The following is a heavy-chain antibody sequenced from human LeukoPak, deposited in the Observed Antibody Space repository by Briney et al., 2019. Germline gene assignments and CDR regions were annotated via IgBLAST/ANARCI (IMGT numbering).Heavy chain of an antibody. D-gene: IGHD3-22*01. CDR3: ARDSVRSYYDSSGYYPY. J-gene: IGHJ4*02. CDR1: GFTVSSNY. Sequence: PGGSLRLYCAASGFTVSSNYMSWVRQAPGKGLEWVSVIYSGGSTYYADSVKGRFTISRDNSKNTLYLQMNSLRAEDTAVYYCARDSVRSYYDSSGYYPYWGQGTLVTVSS. V-gene: IGHV3-66*02. CDR2: IYSGGST.